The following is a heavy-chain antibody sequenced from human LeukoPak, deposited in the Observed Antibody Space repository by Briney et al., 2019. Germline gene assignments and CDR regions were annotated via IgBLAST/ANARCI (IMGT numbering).Heavy chain of an antibody. CDR3: VRHAPHENGNKRGFEY. CDR2: IYYSGNT. J-gene: IGHJ4*02. CDR1: GDSITSSSYS. V-gene: IGHV4-39*01. Sequence: PSETLSLTCTVSGDSITSSSYSWGWIRQPPGKGLEWLPSIYYSGNTHYNPSLRSRATISVDTSTTHFSLMLTPVSAADTAVYYCVRHAPHENGNKRGFEYWGQGTLVTVSS. D-gene: IGHD2/OR15-2a*01.